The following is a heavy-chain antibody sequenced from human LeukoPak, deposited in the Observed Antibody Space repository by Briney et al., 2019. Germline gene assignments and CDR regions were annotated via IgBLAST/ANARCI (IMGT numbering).Heavy chain of an antibody. D-gene: IGHD3-22*01. CDR3: AAFPDSGVVVSTDGQTSYFFEY. CDR1: VFTFTTSA. V-gene: IGHV1-58*01. Sequence: GTSEKVSRTASVFTFTTSAVHWVRHARGQRLEWIGWIVVGTGNTNYAQTCHERGTITRDTSTSTPYTELRSQRSDATAPYYCAAFPDSGVVVSTDGQTSYFFEYWGQGTLVTVSS. CDR2: IVVGTGNT. J-gene: IGHJ4*02.